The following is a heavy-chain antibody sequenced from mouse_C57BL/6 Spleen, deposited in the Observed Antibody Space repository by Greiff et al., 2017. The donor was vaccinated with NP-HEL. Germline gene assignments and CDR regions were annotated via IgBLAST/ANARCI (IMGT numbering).Heavy chain of an antibody. Sequence: EVHLVESGGGLVKPGGSLKLSCAASGFTFSDYGMHWVRQAPEKGLEWVAYISSGSSTIYYADTVKGRFTISRDNAKNTLFLQMTSLRSEDTAMYDCERQEEEDDGWFDYWGQGTMVTVSA. CDR1: GFTFSDYG. CDR2: ISSGSSTI. J-gene: IGHJ3*01. CDR3: ERQEEEDDGWFDY. V-gene: IGHV5-17*01.